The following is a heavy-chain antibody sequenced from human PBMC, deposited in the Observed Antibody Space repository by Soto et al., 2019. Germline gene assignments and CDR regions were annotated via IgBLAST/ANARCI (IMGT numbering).Heavy chain of an antibody. CDR3: SGGVGDAI. D-gene: IGHD1-26*01. J-gene: IGHJ4*02. Sequence: EDQLVESGGGLVQPGGSLRLTCAVSGFSFRSDWMNWVRQAPGKGLEWVAHTNQDGSEKYYLDSVKGRFTIFRDNAKNSVYLQMNSLRAEDTAVYYCSGGVGDAIWGQGTLVTVSS. V-gene: IGHV3-7*04. CDR2: TNQDGSEK. CDR1: GFSFRSDW.